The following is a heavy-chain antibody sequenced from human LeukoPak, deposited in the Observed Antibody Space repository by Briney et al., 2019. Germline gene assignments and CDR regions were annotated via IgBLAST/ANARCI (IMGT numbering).Heavy chain of an antibody. J-gene: IGHJ6*03. CDR3: ARDYFDSSDYPQTYYYYYMDV. Sequence: GGSLRLSCAASGFTFSRYSMNWVRQAPGKGLEWVASINSTSTFIYSADSVKGRFTISRDTAKNSLFLQMNSLRAEDTAIYYCARDYFDSSDYPQTYYYYYMDVWGKGTTVTVSS. D-gene: IGHD3-22*01. CDR1: GFTFSRYS. CDR2: INSTSTFI. V-gene: IGHV3-21*01.